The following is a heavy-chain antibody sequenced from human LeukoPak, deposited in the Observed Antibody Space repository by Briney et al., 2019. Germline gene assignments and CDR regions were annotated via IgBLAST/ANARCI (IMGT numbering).Heavy chain of an antibody. V-gene: IGHV3-21*01. J-gene: IGHJ4*02. D-gene: IGHD1-1*01. CDR2: ISSGGTFM. CDR1: GFTLSSYS. CDR3: AREPTGDY. Sequence: PGGSLRLSCAASGFTLSSYSINWVRQAPGKGLEWVSSISSGGTFMYYADSVKGRLTISRDNAKKSVFLQMNSLRAEDSAVYYCAREPTGDYWGQGMLVTVSS.